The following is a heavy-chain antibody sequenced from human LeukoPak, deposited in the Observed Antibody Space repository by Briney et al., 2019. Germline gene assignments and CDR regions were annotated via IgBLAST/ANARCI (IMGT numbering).Heavy chain of an antibody. V-gene: IGHV3-30*02. D-gene: IGHD2-2*01. CDR1: RFSFSAYG. CDR2: IHYDRSSE. J-gene: IGHJ4*02. CDR3: VKGAFSISYD. Sequence: PGGSLRLSCSASRFSFSAYGMHWVRQAPGKGLEWVAFIHYDRSSEYYAESVRGRFTISRDNSKYTLYLEMNSLRPDDSAVYYCVKGAFSISYDWGQGTLVTVSS.